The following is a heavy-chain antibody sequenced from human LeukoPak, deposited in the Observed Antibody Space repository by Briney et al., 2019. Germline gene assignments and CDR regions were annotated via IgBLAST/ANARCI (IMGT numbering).Heavy chain of an antibody. D-gene: IGHD2-15*01. CDR3: VREILYCSGGSCYRGPFDN. V-gene: IGHV4-4*02. J-gene: IGHJ4*02. CDR2: IFHRGGT. Sequence: SGTLSLTCAVSGGSISSSNWWSWIRLPPGKGLEWIGYIFHRGGTSYNPSLKSRILFSVDTSQNQFSLKLNSVTAADTAVYYCVREILYCSGGSCYRGPFDNWGQGTLVTVSA. CDR1: GGSISSSNW.